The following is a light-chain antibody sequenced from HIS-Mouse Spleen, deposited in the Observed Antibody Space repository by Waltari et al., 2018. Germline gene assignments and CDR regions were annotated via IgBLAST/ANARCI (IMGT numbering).Light chain of an antibody. Sequence: EIVLTQSPATPSLSPGERATLSCRASQSVSSYLAWYQLKPGQAPRLLIYDASNRATGIPARFSGSGSGTDFTLTISSLEPEDFAVYYCQQRSNWPPYTFGQGTKLEIK. V-gene: IGKV3-11*01. CDR3: QQRSNWPPYT. CDR2: DAS. J-gene: IGKJ2*01. CDR1: QSVSSY.